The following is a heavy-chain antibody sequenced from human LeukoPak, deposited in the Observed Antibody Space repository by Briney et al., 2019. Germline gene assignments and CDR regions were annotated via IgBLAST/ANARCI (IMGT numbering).Heavy chain of an antibody. Sequence: GASVKVSCKASGYTFTSYDINWVRQATGQGLEWMGWMNPNTGNTGSTQKFQGRVTLTRNTSISTAYMQLSSLTSEDTAVYYCARGFYDDGSGNLDYWGQGTLVTVSS. V-gene: IGHV1-8*01. D-gene: IGHD3-10*01. CDR2: MNPNTGNT. J-gene: IGHJ4*02. CDR1: GYTFTSYD. CDR3: ARGFYDDGSGNLDY.